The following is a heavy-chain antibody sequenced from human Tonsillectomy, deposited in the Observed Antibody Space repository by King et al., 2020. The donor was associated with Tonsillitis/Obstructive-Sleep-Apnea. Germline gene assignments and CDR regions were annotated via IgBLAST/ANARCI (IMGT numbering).Heavy chain of an antibody. CDR1: GFTFRSYV. Sequence: VQLVESGGGVVQPGRSLRLSCAASGFTFRSYVMHWVRQAPGKGLEWVAFISQDGRNKYYADSARGRFTISRDNSKNTLFLQMNSLRAEDTAVYYSGREHFMDVWGKGTTVTVS. CDR2: ISQDGRNK. V-gene: IGHV3-30*01. J-gene: IGHJ6*03. CDR3: GREHFMDV.